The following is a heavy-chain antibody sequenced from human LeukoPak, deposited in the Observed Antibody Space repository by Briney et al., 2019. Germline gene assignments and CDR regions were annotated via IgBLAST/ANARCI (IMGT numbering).Heavy chain of an antibody. D-gene: IGHD1-26*01. Sequence: PGGSLRLSCAASGFTFSSYVMHWVRQAPGKGLEYVSAISSNGGSTYYANSVKGRFTISRDNSKNTLYLRMNSLRAEDTAVYYCAKQVGATTNDAFDIWGQGTMVTVSS. CDR2: ISSNGGST. CDR3: AKQVGATTNDAFDI. V-gene: IGHV3-64*01. J-gene: IGHJ3*02. CDR1: GFTFSSYV.